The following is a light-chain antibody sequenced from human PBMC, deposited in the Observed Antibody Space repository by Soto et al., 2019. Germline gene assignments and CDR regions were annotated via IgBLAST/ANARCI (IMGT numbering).Light chain of an antibody. CDR3: QQYGSSSWT. V-gene: IGKV3-20*01. CDR2: GAS. CDR1: QSVSSTY. Sequence: EIMLTQSPGTLSLSPGEGATPSCRASQSVSSTYVAWYQQQPGQAPRLLIYGASSRATGIPDRFSGSGSGTDFTLTISRLEPEDFAVYYCQQYGSSSWTFGQGTKVDI. J-gene: IGKJ1*01.